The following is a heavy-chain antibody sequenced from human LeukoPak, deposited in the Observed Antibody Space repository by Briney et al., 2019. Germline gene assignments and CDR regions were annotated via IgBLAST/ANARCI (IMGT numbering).Heavy chain of an antibody. CDR3: AREYCSGGSCYNADY. J-gene: IGHJ4*02. V-gene: IGHV1-18*01. D-gene: IGHD2-15*01. CDR2: ISTYNGDT. Sequence: ASVTVSFTASGYTFTTFGISWVRQAPGQGLEWMGWISTYNGDTHYTQKLQGRVTMTTDTSAGTAYMELRSLRSDDTAVYYCAREYCSGGSCYNADYWGQGTLVTVSS. CDR1: GYTFTTFG.